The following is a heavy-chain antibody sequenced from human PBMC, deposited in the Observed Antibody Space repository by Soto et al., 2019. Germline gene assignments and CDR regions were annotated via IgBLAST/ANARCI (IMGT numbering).Heavy chain of an antibody. CDR1: GFTFSSYA. D-gene: IGHD6-13*01. CDR3: AKDSEGSWLFDY. CDR2: ISGSGGST. V-gene: IGHV3-23*01. J-gene: IGHJ4*02. Sequence: SLRLSCAASGFTFSSYAMSWVRQAPGKGLEWVSAISGSGGSTYYADSVKGRFTISRDNSKNTLYLQMNSLRAEDTAVYYCAKDSEGSWLFDYWGQGTLVTAPQ.